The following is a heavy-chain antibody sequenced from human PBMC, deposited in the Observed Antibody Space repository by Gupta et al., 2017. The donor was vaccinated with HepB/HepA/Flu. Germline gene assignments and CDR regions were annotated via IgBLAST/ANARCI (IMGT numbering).Heavy chain of an antibody. CDR1: GYTFTSYA. J-gene: IGHJ5*02. Sequence: QVQLVQSGAEVKKPGASVKVSCKASGYTFTSYAMHWVRQAPGQRLEWMGWINAGNGNTKYSQKFQGRVTITRDTSASTAYMELSSLRSEDTAVYYCARDYVGWYATQGVDPWGQGTLVTVSS. D-gene: IGHD6-19*01. CDR2: INAGNGNT. V-gene: IGHV1-3*01. CDR3: ARDYVGWYATQGVDP.